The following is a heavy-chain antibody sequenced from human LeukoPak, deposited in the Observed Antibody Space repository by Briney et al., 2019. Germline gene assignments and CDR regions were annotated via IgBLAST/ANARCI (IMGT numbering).Heavy chain of an antibody. CDR2: IKSKTDGGTT. CDR1: GFTFSNAW. J-gene: IGHJ4*02. CDR3: TTDVPDY. V-gene: IGHV3-15*01. Sequence: PGGSLRLSCAASGFTFSNAWMSWVRQAPGKGLEWISRIKSKTDGGTTDYAAPVKGRFTISRDDSENTLYLQMNSLKTEDTAVYYCTTDVPDYWGQGTLVTVSS.